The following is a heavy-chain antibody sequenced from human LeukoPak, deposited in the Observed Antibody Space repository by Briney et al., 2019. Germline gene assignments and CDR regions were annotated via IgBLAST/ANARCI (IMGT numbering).Heavy chain of an antibody. CDR2: ISSSGNNA. J-gene: IGHJ3*01. V-gene: IGHV3-23*01. CDR1: GFTFRDAA. CDR3: AKDIQLSP. Sequence: GGSLRLSCAVSGFTFRDAAMTWVRQAPGKGLEWVSLISSSGNNAYYADSVKGRFTISRDNSKNTPSLQMNSLRVENTAIYYCAKDIQLSPWGLGTMVTVSS. D-gene: IGHD5-24*01.